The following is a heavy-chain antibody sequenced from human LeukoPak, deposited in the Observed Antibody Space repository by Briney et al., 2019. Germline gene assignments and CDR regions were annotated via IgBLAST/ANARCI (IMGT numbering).Heavy chain of an antibody. CDR3: ASNYDSSGYLDY. CDR1: GGSISSSNW. Sequence: SETQSLTCAVSGGSISSSNWWSWVRQPPGKGLEWIGEIYHSGSTNYNPSLKSRVTISVDKSKNQFSLKLSSVTAADTAVYYCASNYDSSGYLDYWGQGTLVTVSS. CDR2: IYHSGST. D-gene: IGHD3-22*01. V-gene: IGHV4-4*02. J-gene: IGHJ4*02.